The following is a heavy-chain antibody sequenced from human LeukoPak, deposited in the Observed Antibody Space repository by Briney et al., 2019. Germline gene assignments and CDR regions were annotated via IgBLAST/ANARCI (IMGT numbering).Heavy chain of an antibody. CDR2: ISSDRSYI. CDR3: ARDYYDSSASATFDH. CDR1: GFTFSDYT. Sequence: PGGSLRLSCEASGFTFSDYTMNWVRQAPGKGLEWVSSISSDRSYIKYADSVKGRFSISRDNTKNSLFLEMRSLRIEDTAVYFCARDYYDSSASATFDHWGQGNLVTISS. J-gene: IGHJ4*02. V-gene: IGHV3-21*01. D-gene: IGHD3-22*01.